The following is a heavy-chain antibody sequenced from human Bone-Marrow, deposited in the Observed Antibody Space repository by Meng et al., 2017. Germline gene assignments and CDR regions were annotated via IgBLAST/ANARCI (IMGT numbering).Heavy chain of an antibody. CDR3: AREDTTPSTPYYYGSGSYLYNWFDP. CDR1: GYTFTGYY. J-gene: IGHJ5*02. CDR2: INPNSGGT. D-gene: IGHD3-10*01. V-gene: IGHV1-2*02. Sequence: ASVKVSCKASGYTFTGYYMHWVRQAPGQGLEWMGWINPNSGGTNYAQKVQGRVTMTRDTSISTAYMELSRLRSDDTAVYYCAREDTTPSTPYYYGSGSYLYNWFDPWGQGTLVTVSS.